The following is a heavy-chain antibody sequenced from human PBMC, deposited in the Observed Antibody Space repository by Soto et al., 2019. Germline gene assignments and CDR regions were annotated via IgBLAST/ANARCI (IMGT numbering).Heavy chain of an antibody. CDR1: GFTFSSYA. J-gene: IGHJ4*02. D-gene: IGHD5-12*01. CDR3: ARGYSGYDGFDY. V-gene: IGHV3-23*01. Sequence: GGSRRLSCAASGFTFSSYAMSWVRQAPGKGLGWVSAISGSGGRTYYADSVKGRFTISRDNSKNTLYLQMNSLRAEDTAVYYCARGYSGYDGFDYWGQGTLVTVSS. CDR2: ISGSGGRT.